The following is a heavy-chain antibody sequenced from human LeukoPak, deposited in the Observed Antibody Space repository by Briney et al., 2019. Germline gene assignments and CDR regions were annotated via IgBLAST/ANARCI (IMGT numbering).Heavy chain of an antibody. CDR1: GYTFTGYY. V-gene: IGHV1-2*02. CDR3: ARAVQPRVGYYYYMDV. CDR2: INPNSGGT. Sequence: ASVKVSCKASGYTFTGYYMHWVRQAPGQGLEWIGWINPNSGGTNYAQKFQGRVTMTRDTSISTAYMELSRLRSDDTAVYYCARAVQPRVGYYYYMDVWGKGTTVTVSS. D-gene: IGHD2-2*01. J-gene: IGHJ6*03.